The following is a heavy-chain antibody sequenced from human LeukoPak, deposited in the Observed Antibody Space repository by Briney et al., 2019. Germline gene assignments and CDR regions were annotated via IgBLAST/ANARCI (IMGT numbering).Heavy chain of an antibody. CDR1: GFTFSSYA. V-gene: IGHV3-23*01. Sequence: GGSLRLSCAASGFTFSSYAMSWVRQAPGKGLEWVSVISGSGTNTYYADSVKGRFTISRDNSKNTLYLQMNSLRAEDTAVFYCAKGGARLHSYYFDYWGQGTLVTVSS. CDR2: ISGSGTNT. CDR3: AKGGARLHSYYFDY. J-gene: IGHJ4*02. D-gene: IGHD1-26*01.